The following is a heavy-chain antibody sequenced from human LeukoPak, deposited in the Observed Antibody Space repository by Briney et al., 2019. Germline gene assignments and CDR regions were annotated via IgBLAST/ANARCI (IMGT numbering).Heavy chain of an antibody. J-gene: IGHJ6*02. CDR1: GFTFSSYA. CDR2: ISYDGSNK. D-gene: IGHD2-2*01. V-gene: IGHV3-30-3*01. CDR3: ARDLEPAAVYCYYYYGMDV. Sequence: GRSLRLSCAASGFTFSSYAMHWVRQAPGKGLEWVAVISYDGSNKYYADSVKGRFTISRDNAKNSLYLQMNSLRAEDTAVYYCARDLEPAAVYCYYYYGMDVWGQGTTVTVSS.